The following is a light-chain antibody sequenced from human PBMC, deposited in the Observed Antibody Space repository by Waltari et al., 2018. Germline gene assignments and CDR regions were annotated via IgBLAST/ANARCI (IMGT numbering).Light chain of an antibody. J-gene: IGKJ1*01. V-gene: IGKV1-27*01. Sequence: DIQMTQSPSSLSASVGDRVTITCRASQGIDNYLAWYQQKPGKVPKLLFYGASTLQSGVSSRFSGSGSGTEFTLTISSLQPEDVASYYCQKYNGAPKMFGQGTKVEVK. CDR1: QGIDNY. CDR3: QKYNGAPKM. CDR2: GAS.